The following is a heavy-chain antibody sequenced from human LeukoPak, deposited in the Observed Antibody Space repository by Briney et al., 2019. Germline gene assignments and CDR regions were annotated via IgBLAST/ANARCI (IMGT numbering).Heavy chain of an antibody. CDR2: ISYDGSNK. V-gene: IGHV3-30-3*01. CDR3: ARGKLATVQNYFDY. J-gene: IGHJ4*02. Sequence: PGGSLRLSCAASGFTFSSYAMHWVRQAPGKGLEWVAVISYDGSNKYYADSVKGRFTISRDNSKNTLYLQMNSLRAEDTAVYYCARGKLATVQNYFDYWGQGTLVTVSS. D-gene: IGHD5-12*01. CDR1: GFTFSSYA.